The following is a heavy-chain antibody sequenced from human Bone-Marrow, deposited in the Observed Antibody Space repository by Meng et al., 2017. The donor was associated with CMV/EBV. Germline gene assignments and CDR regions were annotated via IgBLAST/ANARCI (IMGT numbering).Heavy chain of an antibody. CDR2: ISSSSSTI. CDR3: ARPHCSSTSCFWAYYFDY. CDR1: GFTFSSYS. J-gene: IGHJ4*02. D-gene: IGHD2-2*01. Sequence: SCAASGFTFSSYSMNWVRQAPGKGLEWVSYISSSSSTIYYADSVKGRFTISRDNAKNSLYLQMNSLRAEDTAVYYCARPHCSSTSCFWAYYFDYWGQGTLVTVSS. V-gene: IGHV3-48*04.